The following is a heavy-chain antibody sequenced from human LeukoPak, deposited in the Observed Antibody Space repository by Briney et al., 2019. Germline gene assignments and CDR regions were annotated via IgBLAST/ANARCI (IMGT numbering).Heavy chain of an antibody. CDR1: GFTFSSYV. CDR3: AKGRFLEWLLTFDY. CDR2: IWYDGSNK. D-gene: IGHD3-3*01. Sequence: AGGSLRLSCAASGFTFSSYVMHWVRQAPGKGLEWVAVIWYDGSNKYYADSVKGRFTISRDNSKNTLYLQMNSLRAEDTAVYYCAKGRFLEWLLTFDYWGQGTLVTVSS. V-gene: IGHV3-33*06. J-gene: IGHJ4*02.